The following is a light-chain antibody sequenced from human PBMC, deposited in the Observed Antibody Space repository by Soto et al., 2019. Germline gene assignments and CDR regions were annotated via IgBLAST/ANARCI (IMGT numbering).Light chain of an antibody. CDR3: KQLNAYPLT. CDR1: QGTSSY. V-gene: IGKV1-9*01. Sequence: DIQLTQSPSFLSASVGDRVTITCRASQGTSSYLAWFQQKPGRAPKLLIYGASTLQSGVPARFSGSGSGTDFTLTISNLQPEDFATYYCKQLNAYPLTFGQGTRLEIK. J-gene: IGKJ5*01. CDR2: GAS.